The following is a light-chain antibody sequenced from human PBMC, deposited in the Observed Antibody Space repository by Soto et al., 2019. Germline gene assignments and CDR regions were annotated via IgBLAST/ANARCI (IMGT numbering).Light chain of an antibody. CDR3: SSYTTSNTVV. CDR1: SSDVAAHNF. V-gene: IGLV2-14*03. CDR2: DVT. J-gene: IGLJ2*01. Sequence: QSALTQPASVSESPGQSITISCTGSSSDVAAHNFVSWYQQHPDKAPKLIIYDVTNRPSGVSNRFSGSKSGTTASLTISGLQAEDEADYYCSSYTTSNTVVFGGGTKLTVL.